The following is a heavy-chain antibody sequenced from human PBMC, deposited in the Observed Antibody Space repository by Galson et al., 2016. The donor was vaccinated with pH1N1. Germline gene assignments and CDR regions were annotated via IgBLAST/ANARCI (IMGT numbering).Heavy chain of an antibody. Sequence: SVKVSCKASGGIFNSFGISWVRQAPGQGLEWMGGIVAIFGTTNYAQKFQGRVTITADKSSSTVYMEVNRLTSQDTAVYYWARGYSYHNNDGFDLWGQGTMVTVSA. CDR1: GGIFNSFG. V-gene: IGHV1-69*06. CDR3: ARGYSYHNNDGFDL. D-gene: IGHD5-18*01. CDR2: IVAIFGTT. J-gene: IGHJ3*01.